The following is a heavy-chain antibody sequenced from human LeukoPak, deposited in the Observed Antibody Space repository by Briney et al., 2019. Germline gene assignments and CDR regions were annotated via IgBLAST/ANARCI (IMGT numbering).Heavy chain of an antibody. V-gene: IGHV1-2*02. J-gene: IGHJ6*02. CDR3: ASHLLYDILTGYPNYYGMDV. CDR1: GYTFTGYY. Sequence: ASVKVSCKASGYTFTGYYMHWVRQAPGQGLEWMGWINPNSGGTNYAQKFQGRVTMTRDTSISTAYMELSRLRSDDTAVYYCASHLLYDILTGYPNYYGMDVWGQGTTVTVPS. D-gene: IGHD3-9*01. CDR2: INPNSGGT.